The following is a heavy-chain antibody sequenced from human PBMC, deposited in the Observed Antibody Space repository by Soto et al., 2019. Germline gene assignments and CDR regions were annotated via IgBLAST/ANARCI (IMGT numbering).Heavy chain of an antibody. V-gene: IGHV1-58*01. CDR2: IVVGSGNT. D-gene: IGHD2-21*01. Sequence: QMQLVQSGPEVKKPGTSVKVSCKASGFTFTSSAVQWVRQARGQRLEWIGWIVVGSGNTNYAQKFQERVTITRDMSTSTADMELSSMRSEDTAVYYCAAEGIVVVDGYFDYWGQGTLVTVSS. CDR1: GFTFTSSA. CDR3: AAEGIVVVDGYFDY. J-gene: IGHJ4*02.